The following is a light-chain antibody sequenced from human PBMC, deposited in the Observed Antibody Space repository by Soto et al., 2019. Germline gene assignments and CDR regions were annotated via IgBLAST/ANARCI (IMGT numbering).Light chain of an antibody. J-gene: IGKJ1*01. CDR1: QGVSDW. CDR2: KVS. Sequence: DIQMTQSPSSVSASVGDSVTITCRASQGVSDWVAWYQQKPGEAPKLLIYKVSTLKSGVPSRFSGSGSGTEFTLTISSLQPDDFATYYCQHYNSYSEAFGQGTKVDIK. V-gene: IGKV1-5*03. CDR3: QHYNSYSEA.